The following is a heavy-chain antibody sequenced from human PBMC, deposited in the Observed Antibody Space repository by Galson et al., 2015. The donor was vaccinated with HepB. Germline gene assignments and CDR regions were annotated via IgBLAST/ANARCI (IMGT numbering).Heavy chain of an antibody. V-gene: IGHV3-15*01. D-gene: IGHD3-3*01. CDR2: IKSKTDGGTT. J-gene: IGHJ4*02. CDR1: GFTFSNAW. CDR3: TTDTYYDFWSGYLPFDY. Sequence: SLRLSCAASGFTFSNAWMSWVRQAPGKGLEWVGRIKSKTDGGTTDYAAPVKGRFTISRDDSKNTLYLQMNSLKTEDTAVYYCTTDTYYDFWSGYLPFDYWGQGTLVTVSS.